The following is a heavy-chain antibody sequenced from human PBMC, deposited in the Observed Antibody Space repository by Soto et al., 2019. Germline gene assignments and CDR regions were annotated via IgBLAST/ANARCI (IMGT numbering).Heavy chain of an antibody. J-gene: IGHJ4*02. Sequence: KPSETLSLTCSVSVDSVSGDTYFCGWIRQPPWKGLEWIGNMFFRGNTYYNPSLKSRVSIVVDTSKNQFSLRLSSMTAADTAVYYCVRHVRQFSGPGSHDFFEYWGQRIVVSVS. CDR1: VDSVSGDTYF. CDR2: MFFRGNT. D-gene: IGHD3-10*02. CDR3: VRHVRQFSGPGSHDFFEY. V-gene: IGHV4-39*01.